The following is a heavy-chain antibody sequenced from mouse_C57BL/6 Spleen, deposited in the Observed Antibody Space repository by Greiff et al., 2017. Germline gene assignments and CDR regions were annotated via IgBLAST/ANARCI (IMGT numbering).Heavy chain of an antibody. J-gene: IGHJ1*03. V-gene: IGHV1-55*01. CDR2: IYPGSGST. D-gene: IGHD1-1*01. Sequence: QVQLQQPGAELVKPGASVKMSCKASGYTFTSYWITWVKQRPGQGLEWIGDIYPGSGSTNYNEKFKSKATLTVDTSSSTAYMQLSSLTSEDSAVXYCARSHYYGSRDWYFDVWGTGTTVTVSS. CDR3: ARSHYYGSRDWYFDV. CDR1: GYTFTSYW.